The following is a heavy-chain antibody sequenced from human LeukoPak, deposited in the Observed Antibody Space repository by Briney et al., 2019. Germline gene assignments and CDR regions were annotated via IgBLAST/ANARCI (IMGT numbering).Heavy chain of an antibody. CDR3: ASHSPSPSWWGDLPAPFDY. CDR2: IYTSGST. Sequence: SETLSLTCTVSGGSISAYYWSWIRQPPGKGLEWIGYIYTSGSTNYNPSLKSRVTISVDTSKNQFSLKLSSVTAADTAVYYCASHSPSPSWWGDLPAPFDYWGQGTLVTVSS. J-gene: IGHJ4*02. V-gene: IGHV4-4*09. D-gene: IGHD2-15*01. CDR1: GGSISAYY.